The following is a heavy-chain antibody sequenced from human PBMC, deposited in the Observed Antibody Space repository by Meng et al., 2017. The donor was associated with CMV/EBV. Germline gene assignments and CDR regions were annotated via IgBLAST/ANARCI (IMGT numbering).Heavy chain of an antibody. CDR2: IYYSGST. CDR1: GGSVSSGSYY. V-gene: IGHV4-61*01. Sequence: SETLSLTCTVSGGSVSSGSYYWSWIRQPPGKGLEWIGYIYYSGSTNYNPSLKSRVTLSVDTSKNQFSLKLSSVTAADTAVYCCARVRYYDFWSSYSERDYYYYGMDVWGQGTTVTVSS. CDR3: ARVRYYDFWSSYSERDYYYYGMDV. J-gene: IGHJ6*02. D-gene: IGHD3-3*01.